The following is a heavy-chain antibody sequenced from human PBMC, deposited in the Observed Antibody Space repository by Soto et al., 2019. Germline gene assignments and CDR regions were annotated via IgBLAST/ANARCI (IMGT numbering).Heavy chain of an antibody. D-gene: IGHD3-10*01. CDR2: VNPIVSMS. CDR3: ASSYGSGYRAFDY. J-gene: IGHJ4*02. CDR1: GDTFNFYS. V-gene: IGHV1-69*02. Sequence: QVQLVQSGAEVKRPGSSVKVSCKASGDTFNFYSINWVRQAPGLGLEWMGRVNPIVSMSNYAQKFQGRVTITADKSTSTASMQLSSLRSEDTAIYYCASSYGSGYRAFDYWGQGALVTVSS.